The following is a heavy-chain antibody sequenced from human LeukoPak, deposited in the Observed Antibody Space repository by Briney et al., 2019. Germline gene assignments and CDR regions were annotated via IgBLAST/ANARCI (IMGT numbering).Heavy chain of an antibody. D-gene: IGHD6-19*01. J-gene: IGHJ4*02. Sequence: GGSLRLSCAASEFMFSSDAMHWVRQAPGKGLEWVAVISYDGSNKYYADSEKGRITISRDNSKNMLYLEMSSLRAEDTAVYYCARGSQWLDSWFDCWGQGTLVTVSS. CDR2: ISYDGSNK. CDR1: EFMFSSDA. CDR3: ARGSQWLDSWFDC. V-gene: IGHV3-30-3*01.